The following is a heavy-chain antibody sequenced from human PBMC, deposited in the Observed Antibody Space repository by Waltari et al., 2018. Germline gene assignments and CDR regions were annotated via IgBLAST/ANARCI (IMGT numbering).Heavy chain of an antibody. CDR2: MYHTGSS. CDR3: ARHGAPYYYDSSGYFRVVDF. J-gene: IGHJ4*02. V-gene: IGHV4-38-2*01. D-gene: IGHD3-22*01. CDR1: GSSISSGFY. Sequence: QVQLQESGPGLVKPSETLSLTCAVSGSSISSGFYWGWIRPPPGRGLEGIGFMYHTGSSNYNPSLKSRVTLSVDTSKNHLSLRLTSVTAADTAVHYCARHGAPYYYDSSGYFRVVDFWGQGTLVTVSS.